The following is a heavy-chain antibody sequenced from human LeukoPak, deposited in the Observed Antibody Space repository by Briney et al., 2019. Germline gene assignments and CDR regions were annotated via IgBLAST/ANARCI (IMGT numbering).Heavy chain of an antibody. J-gene: IGHJ4*02. CDR2: ISSSSSYI. D-gene: IGHD6-13*01. V-gene: IGHV3-21*01. CDR1: GFTFSSYS. Sequence: KSGGSLRLSCAASGFTFSSYSMNWVRQAPGKGLEWVSSISSSSSYIYYADSVKGRFTISRDNAKNSLYLQMNSLRAEDTAVYYCARGGSPSIAAARPRVDYWGQGTLVTVSS. CDR3: ARGGSPSIAAARPRVDY.